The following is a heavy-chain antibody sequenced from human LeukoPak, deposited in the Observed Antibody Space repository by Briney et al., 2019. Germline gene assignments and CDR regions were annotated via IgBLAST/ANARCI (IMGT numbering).Heavy chain of an antibody. V-gene: IGHV3-23*01. CDR3: AKAPYNSGTYYIYYFDS. D-gene: IGHD3-10*01. J-gene: IGHJ4*02. CDR2: ISGSGGIT. Sequence: GGSLRLSCAASGFTFSSYAISWVRQAPGKWLEWVSAISGSGGITYYADSVKGRFTISRDNSKNTLYLQMNSLRAEDTAVYYCAKAPYNSGTYYIYYFDSWGQGTLVTVSS. CDR1: GFTFSSYA.